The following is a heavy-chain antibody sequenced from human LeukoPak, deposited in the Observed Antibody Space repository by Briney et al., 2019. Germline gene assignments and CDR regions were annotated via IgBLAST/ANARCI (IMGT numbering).Heavy chain of an antibody. CDR2: ISHDGSDK. J-gene: IGHJ2*01. CDR3: ARDRVAVADRYFDL. Sequence: GGSLRLSCAASGFTFNIYALHWVRQAPGKGLEWMAIISHDGSDKSYADSVKGRFSISRDDSKNTLYLQMSSLRTEDTAVYYFARDRVAVADRYFDLWGRGTLVTVSS. V-gene: IGHV3-30-3*01. CDR1: GFTFNIYA. D-gene: IGHD2-15*01.